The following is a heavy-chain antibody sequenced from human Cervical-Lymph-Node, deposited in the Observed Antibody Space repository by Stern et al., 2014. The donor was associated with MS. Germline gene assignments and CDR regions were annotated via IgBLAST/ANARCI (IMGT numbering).Heavy chain of an antibody. CDR2: IIPMFGTP. Sequence: QVQLVESGAEVKKPGSSVTVSCKASGGTFSTNALRWVRQAPGQGLEWVGGIIPMFGTPSSAPDFQGRVTIIADESTSIVNLEVASLRYNDTAVYVSARNRLRFGGPSARRGSGMDVWGQGTRVTVSS. V-gene: IGHV1-69*01. J-gene: IGHJ6*02. CDR1: GGTFSTNA. D-gene: IGHD3-3*01. CDR3: ARNRLRFGGPSARRGSGMDV.